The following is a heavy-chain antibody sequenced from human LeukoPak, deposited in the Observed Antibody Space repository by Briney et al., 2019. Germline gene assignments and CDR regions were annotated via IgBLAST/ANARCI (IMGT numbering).Heavy chain of an antibody. V-gene: IGHV1-2*04. CDR3: ARDGNDYGDYTFDY. Sequence: ASVKVSCKASGYTFTGYYMHWVRQAPGQGLEWMGWINPNSGGTNYAQKFQGWVTMTRDTSISTAYMELSSLRSEDTAVYYCARDGNDYGDYTFDYWGQGTLVTVSS. CDR1: GYTFTGYY. J-gene: IGHJ4*02. D-gene: IGHD4-17*01. CDR2: INPNSGGT.